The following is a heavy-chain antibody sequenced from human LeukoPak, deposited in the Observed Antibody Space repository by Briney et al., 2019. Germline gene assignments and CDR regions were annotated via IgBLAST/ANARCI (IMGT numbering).Heavy chain of an antibody. Sequence: SETLSLTCTVSGGSISSSSYYWGWIRQPPGKGLEWIGSIYYSGSTYYNPSLKSRVTISVDTSKNQFSLKLGSVTAADTAVYYCARGNPPVGSLWGQGTLVTVSS. CDR3: ARGNPPVGSL. J-gene: IGHJ4*02. V-gene: IGHV4-39*07. D-gene: IGHD2-15*01. CDR2: IYYSGST. CDR1: GGSISSSSYY.